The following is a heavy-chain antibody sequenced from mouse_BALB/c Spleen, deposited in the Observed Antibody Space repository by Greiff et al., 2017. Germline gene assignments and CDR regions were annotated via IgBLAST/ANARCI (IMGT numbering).Heavy chain of an antibody. CDR3: ARSDGNNTFAY. CDR2: ILPGSGST. CDR1: GYTFSSYW. V-gene: IGHV1-9*01. Sequence: QVQLQQSGAELMKPGASVKISCKATGYTFSSYWIEWVKQRPGHGLEWIGEILPGSGSTNYNEKFKGKATFTADTSSNTAYMQLSSLTSEDSAVYYCARSDGNNTFAYWGQGTLVTVSA. D-gene: IGHD2-1*01. J-gene: IGHJ3*01.